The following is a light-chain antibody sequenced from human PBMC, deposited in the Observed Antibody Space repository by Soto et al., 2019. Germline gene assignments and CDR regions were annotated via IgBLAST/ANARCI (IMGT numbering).Light chain of an antibody. CDR2: EVS. J-gene: IGLJ1*01. CDR3: SSDRSSSNYV. CDR1: SSDVGCYNY. V-gene: IGLV2-14*01. Sequence: QAMLSEPSSVSGSPGQSITISCTGTSSDVGCYNYVSWHQQHPGKAPQLMIDEVSNRASGVSNRFSDAKSGNAACVTISGLQTEGEADYYCSSDRSSSNYVFGTVTKVTVL.